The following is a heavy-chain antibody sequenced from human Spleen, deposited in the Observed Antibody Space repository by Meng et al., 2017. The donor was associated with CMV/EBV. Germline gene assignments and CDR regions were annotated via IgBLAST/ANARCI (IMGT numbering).Heavy chain of an antibody. CDR2: IRSKANSYAT. V-gene: IGHV3-73*01. D-gene: IGHD2-15*01. Sequence: GGSLRLSCAASGFTFSGSAMHWVRQASGKGLEWVGRIRSKANSYATAYAASVKGRFTISRDDSKNTAYLQMNSLKTEDTAVYYCTRHPTYCSGGSCYLGGYWGQGTLVTVSS. CDR1: GFTFSGSA. CDR3: TRHPTYCSGGSCYLGGY. J-gene: IGHJ4*02.